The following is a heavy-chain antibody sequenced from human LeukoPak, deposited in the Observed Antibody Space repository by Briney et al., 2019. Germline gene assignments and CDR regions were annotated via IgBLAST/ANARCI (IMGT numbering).Heavy chain of an antibody. Sequence: GGSLRLSCAASGFTFSSYAMSWVRQAPGKGLEWVSAISGSGGSTYYADSVKGRFTISRDNSKNTLYLQMNSLRAEDTAVYYCAKDLLNGGFELVFDYWGQGTLVTVSS. CDR3: AKDLLNGGFELVFDY. CDR1: GFTFSSYA. CDR2: ISGSGGST. V-gene: IGHV3-23*01. D-gene: IGHD6-6*01. J-gene: IGHJ4*02.